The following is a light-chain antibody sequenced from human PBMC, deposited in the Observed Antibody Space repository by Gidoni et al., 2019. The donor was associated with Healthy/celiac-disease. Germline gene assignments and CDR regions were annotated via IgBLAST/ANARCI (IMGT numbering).Light chain of an antibody. CDR1: QSFSSSY. Sequence: EIVSTQSPGTLSLSPGERATLSGRASQSFSSSYLTWYQQKPGPAPLLLIYGASSRATGIPQRFSGRWSGTDFTPTISRLEAEDVAVYYWQQYGSSPWTFGQGTKVEIK. J-gene: IGKJ1*01. V-gene: IGKV3-20*01. CDR2: GAS. CDR3: QQYGSSPWT.